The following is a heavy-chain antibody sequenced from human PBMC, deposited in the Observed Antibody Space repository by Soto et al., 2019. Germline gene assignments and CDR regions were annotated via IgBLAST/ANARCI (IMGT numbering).Heavy chain of an antibody. J-gene: IGHJ5*02. CDR2: ISGGGDTT. V-gene: IGHV3-23*01. CDR3: AKGRTGSFWSSRNWFDP. Sequence: GGSLRLSCAASGFTFSRYAMSWVRQAPGKGLEWVSGISGGGDTTYYADAVEGRFAISRDNSKSTRYLQINSLRAEDTALYYCAKGRTGSFWSSRNWFDPWGQGTLVTVSS. D-gene: IGHD3-3*01. CDR1: GFTFSRYA.